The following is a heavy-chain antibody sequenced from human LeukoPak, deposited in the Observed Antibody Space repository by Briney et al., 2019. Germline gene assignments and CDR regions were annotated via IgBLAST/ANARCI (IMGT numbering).Heavy chain of an antibody. J-gene: IGHJ3*02. D-gene: IGHD5-24*01. CDR1: GYTFSNYY. V-gene: IGHV1-46*01. CDR2: INPTAGNT. CDR3: ARIRGGYNDAYDI. Sequence: ASVKVSCKASGYTFSNYYLHWVRQAPGQGLEWMGLINPTAGNTYYAQRFQGRVTMTRNTSTSTVYMELSSLRSEDTAVYYCARIRGGYNDAYDIWGQGTMVTVPS.